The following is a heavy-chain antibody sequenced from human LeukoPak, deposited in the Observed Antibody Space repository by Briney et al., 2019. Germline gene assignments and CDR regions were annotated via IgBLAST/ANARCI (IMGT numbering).Heavy chain of an antibody. CDR3: AKDRRGSCNAGSCSCCPY. CDR1: EFTSNSYG. J-gene: IGHJ4*02. V-gene: IGHV3-30*02. D-gene: IGHD2-15*01. CDR2: IRFDGSDE. Sequence: LGGSLRLSGTASEFTSNSYGMHGVRKAPGKGLEGVAFIRFDGSDEHYADSVKGRFTISRDNSKNTLYLQMNSLRAEDTAVYYCAKDRRGSCNAGSCSCCPYWGRGALVTVSS.